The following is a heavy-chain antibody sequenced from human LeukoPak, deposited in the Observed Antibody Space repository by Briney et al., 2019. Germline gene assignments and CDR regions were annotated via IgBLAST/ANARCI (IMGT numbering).Heavy chain of an antibody. D-gene: IGHD2-2*02. Sequence: GGSLRLSCAASGFTFSSYSMNWVRQAPGKGLEWVSSISSSSSYIYYADSVKGRFTISRDNAKNSLYLQMNSLRAEDTAVYYCARAWCSSTSCYNYYHYGMDVWGQGTTVTVSS. CDR2: ISSSSSYI. V-gene: IGHV3-21*01. CDR1: GFTFSSYS. J-gene: IGHJ6*02. CDR3: ARAWCSSTSCYNYYHYGMDV.